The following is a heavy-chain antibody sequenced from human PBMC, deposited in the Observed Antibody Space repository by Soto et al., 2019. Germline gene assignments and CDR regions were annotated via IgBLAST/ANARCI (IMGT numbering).Heavy chain of an antibody. CDR3: ARSITMIVVAEFNWFDP. D-gene: IGHD3-22*01. J-gene: IGHJ5*02. Sequence: QVQLVQSGAEVKKPGSSVKVSCKASGGTFSSYAISWVRQAPGQGLEWMGGIIPIFGTANYAQKFQGRVTITADESTSTAYMELSSLRSEDTVVYYCARSITMIVVAEFNWFDPWGQGTLVTVSS. CDR1: GGTFSSYA. CDR2: IIPIFGTA. V-gene: IGHV1-69*01.